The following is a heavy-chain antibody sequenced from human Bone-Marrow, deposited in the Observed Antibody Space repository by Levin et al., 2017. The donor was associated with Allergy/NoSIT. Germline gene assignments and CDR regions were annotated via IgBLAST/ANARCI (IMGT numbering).Heavy chain of an antibody. D-gene: IGHD3-3*01. CDR3: ARGRDDDFWGGSYEPDYYYYYMDV. V-gene: IGHV4-34*01. CDR2: IHHRGNT. J-gene: IGHJ6*03. CDR1: GGSFSGYY. Sequence: PSETLSLTCAVHGGSFSGYYWSWIRQPPGKGLEWIGEIHHRGNTKSNPSLKSRVTISVDTSTNQFSLKLSSVTAAETAVYYCARGRDDDFWGGSYEPDYYYYYMDVWGKGTTVTVSS.